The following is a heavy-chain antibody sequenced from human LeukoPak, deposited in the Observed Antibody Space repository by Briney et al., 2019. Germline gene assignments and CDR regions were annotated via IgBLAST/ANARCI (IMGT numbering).Heavy chain of an antibody. CDR3: ARDGERAVAGLEYYFDY. J-gene: IGHJ4*02. CDR2: IYHSGST. V-gene: IGHV4-30-2*01. Sequence: SQTLSLTCTVSGGSISSGGYYWSWIRQPPGKGLEWIGYIYHSGSTYYDPSLKSRVTISVDRSKNQFSLKLSSVTAADTAVYYCARDGERAVAGLEYYFDYWGQGTLVTVSS. CDR1: GGSISSGGYY. D-gene: IGHD6-19*01.